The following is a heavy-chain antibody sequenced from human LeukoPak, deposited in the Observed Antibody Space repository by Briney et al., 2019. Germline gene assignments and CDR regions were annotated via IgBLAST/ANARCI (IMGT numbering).Heavy chain of an antibody. D-gene: IGHD6-19*01. CDR3: AASSGWYEWGFDY. CDR2: ISSSGSTI. Sequence: GGSLRLSCAASGFTFSSYEMNWVRQAPGKGLEWVSYISSSGSTIYYADSVKGRFPISRDNAKNSLYLQMNSLRAEDTAVYYCAASSGWYEWGFDYWGQGTLVTVSS. CDR1: GFTFSSYE. J-gene: IGHJ4*02. V-gene: IGHV3-48*03.